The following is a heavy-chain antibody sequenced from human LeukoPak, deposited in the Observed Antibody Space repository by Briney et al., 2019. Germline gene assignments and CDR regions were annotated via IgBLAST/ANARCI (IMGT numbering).Heavy chain of an antibody. D-gene: IGHD6-13*01. Sequence: SETLSLTCAVSGVSISSNNWWSWVRQPPGKGLEWIGEIYHSGSTKYNPSLTSRVTISVDKSKNQLSLKVNSLTAADTAVSYCARVLTYSTQSAPEWGQGTLVTVSS. CDR3: ARVLTYSTQSAPE. J-gene: IGHJ4*02. CDR1: GVSISSNNW. CDR2: IYHSGST. V-gene: IGHV4-4*02.